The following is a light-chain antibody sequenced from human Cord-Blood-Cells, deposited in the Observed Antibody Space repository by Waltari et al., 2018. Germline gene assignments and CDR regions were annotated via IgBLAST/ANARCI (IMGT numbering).Light chain of an antibody. CDR2: DVS. CDR3: SSDTGGSTGV. V-gene: IGLV2-14*01. J-gene: IGLJ3*02. Sequence: QSALTQPASVSGSPGQSITIPRTGTSRDVGGYNYVSWYQQHPGKVPNLMSYDVSKRHSGVSDRFSGSKSGTTASLTISGLQAEEEADYYFSSDTGGSTGVFGGGTKLTVL. CDR1: SRDVGGYNY.